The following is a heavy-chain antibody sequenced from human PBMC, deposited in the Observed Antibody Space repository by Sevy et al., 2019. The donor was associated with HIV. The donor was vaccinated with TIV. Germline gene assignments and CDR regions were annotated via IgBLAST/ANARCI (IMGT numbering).Heavy chain of an antibody. CDR1: GFTFEDSA. Sequence: GGSLILSCAASGFTFEDSAMHWVRQAPGKGLEWVSGISWNSATRGYADSVKGRFTISRDNAKNSLYLQMNSLRTEDTALYYCAKDTSRVVAGTGYFDYWGQGTLVTVSS. D-gene: IGHD6-19*01. V-gene: IGHV3-9*01. CDR3: AKDTSRVVAGTGYFDY. CDR2: ISWNSATR. J-gene: IGHJ4*02.